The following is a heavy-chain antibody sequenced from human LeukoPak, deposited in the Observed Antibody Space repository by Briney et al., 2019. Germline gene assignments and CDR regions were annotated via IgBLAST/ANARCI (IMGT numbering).Heavy chain of an antibody. J-gene: IGHJ4*02. CDR2: INFDGSST. CDR3: ARRGSSGWYDSFDY. CDR1: GFTFSSYW. V-gene: IGHV3-74*01. D-gene: IGHD6-19*01. Sequence: GSLRLSCAASGFTFSSYWMHWVRQAAGKGLVWVSRINFDGSSTTYADSVKGRFTISRDNAKSTLYLQMNSLRAEDTAVYYCARRGSSGWYDSFDYWGQGTLVTVSS.